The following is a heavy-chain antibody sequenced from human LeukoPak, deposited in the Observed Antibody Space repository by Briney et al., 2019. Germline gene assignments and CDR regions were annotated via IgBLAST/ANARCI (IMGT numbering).Heavy chain of an antibody. CDR2: MNPNSGNT. Sequence: GASVNVSCKASGYAFTSYDINWVRQATGQGLEWMGWMNPNSGNTGYAQKFQGRVTMTRNTSISTAYMELSSLRSEDTAVYYCARGRPIANCSSTSCYTGRWFDPWGQGTLVTVSS. J-gene: IGHJ5*02. D-gene: IGHD2-2*02. V-gene: IGHV1-8*01. CDR3: ARGRPIANCSSTSCYTGRWFDP. CDR1: GYAFTSYD.